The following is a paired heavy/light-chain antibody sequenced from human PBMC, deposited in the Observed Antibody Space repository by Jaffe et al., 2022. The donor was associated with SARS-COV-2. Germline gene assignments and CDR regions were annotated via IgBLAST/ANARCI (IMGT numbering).Heavy chain of an antibody. D-gene: IGHD2-15*01. CDR2: IYYTGAT. V-gene: IGHV4-39*01. J-gene: IGHJ4*02. CDR1: GAPISSSAYY. Sequence: QVQLQESGPGLVKPSETLSLACLVSGAPISSSAYYWAWIRQSPVMGLEWIGHIYYTGATYYNPSLMGRVSISLDTSTKRVYLNLRSVTAADTAVYYCATCVACWGGYCGGGTCSKFETWGQGILAPVSS. CDR3: ATCVACWGGYCGGGTCSKFET.
Light chain of an antibody. V-gene: IGKV1-33*01. J-gene: IGKJ3*01. Sequence: DTQMTQSPSSLSASVGDRVTIACQASHDIGNYVNWYQQKPGKAPILLIYDASNLHLGVPSRFSGSGSGTHFTLTISSLQPEDFATYYCQQYEDLPRAFGPGTKVDVK. CDR1: HDIGNY. CDR2: DAS. CDR3: QQYEDLPRA.